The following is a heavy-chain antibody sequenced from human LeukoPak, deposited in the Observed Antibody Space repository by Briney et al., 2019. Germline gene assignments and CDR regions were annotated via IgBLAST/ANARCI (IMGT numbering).Heavy chain of an antibody. CDR1: GGTFSSHA. CDR3: ASPPLTGDAFDI. J-gene: IGHJ3*02. D-gene: IGHD7-27*01. CDR2: IIPIFGTA. Sequence: ASVKVSCKASGGTFSSHAISWVRQAPGQGLEWMGGIIPIFGTANYAQKFQGRVTITADESTSTAYMELSSLRSEDTAVYYCASPPLTGDAFDIWGQGTMVTVSS. V-gene: IGHV1-69*13.